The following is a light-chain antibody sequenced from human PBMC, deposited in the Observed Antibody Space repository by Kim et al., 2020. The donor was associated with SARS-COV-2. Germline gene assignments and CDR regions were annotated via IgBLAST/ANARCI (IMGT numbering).Light chain of an antibody. CDR1: TLTKQY. Sequence: SYELTQPPSVSVSSGQTARITCSGDTLTKQYAYWYKQKPGQAPVLLIYKDTERPSGIPERFSGSSSGTTVTLTISGVQAEDEADYHCQSADSTITSVLFG. V-gene: IGLV3-25*03. CDR3: QSADSTITSVL. J-gene: IGLJ1*01. CDR2: KDT.